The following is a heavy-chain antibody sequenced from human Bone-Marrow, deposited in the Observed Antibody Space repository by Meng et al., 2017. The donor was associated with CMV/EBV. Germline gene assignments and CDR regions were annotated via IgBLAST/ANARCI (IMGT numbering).Heavy chain of an antibody. CDR2: ISSSSSYI. CDR1: GFTFSSYS. Sequence: GEYLKIYCAASGFTFSSYSMNWVRQAPGKGLEWVSSISSSSSYIYYADSVKGRFTISRDNAKNSLYLQMNSQKTEDTAVYYCARDSSIAAAALSEYYYYYGMDVWGQGTTVTVSS. D-gene: IGHD6-13*01. CDR3: ARDSSIAAAALSEYYYYYGMDV. J-gene: IGHJ6*02. V-gene: IGHV3-21*03.